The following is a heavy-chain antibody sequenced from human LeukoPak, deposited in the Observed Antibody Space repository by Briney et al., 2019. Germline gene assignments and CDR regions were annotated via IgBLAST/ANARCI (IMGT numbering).Heavy chain of an antibody. J-gene: IGHJ4*02. CDR2: INHGGST. CDR1: GGSLSGYY. V-gene: IGHV4-34*01. D-gene: IGHD2-15*01. CDR3: ASSLGAYCSGGSCLSS. Sequence: SETLSLTCAVYGGSLSGYYWSWIRQPPGKGLEWIGEINHGGSTKYNPSLKSRVTISVDTSKNQFSLKLSSVTAADTAVYYCASSLGAYCSGGSCLSSWGQGTLVTVSS.